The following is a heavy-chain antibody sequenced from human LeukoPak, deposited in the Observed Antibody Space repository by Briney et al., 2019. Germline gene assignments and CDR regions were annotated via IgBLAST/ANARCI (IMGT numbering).Heavy chain of an antibody. CDR2: INSDGSST. CDR1: GFTFSSYW. J-gene: IGHJ4*02. D-gene: IGHD1-26*01. Sequence: PGGSLRLSCAASGFTFSSYWMHWVRQAPGKGLVWVSRINSDGSSTSYADSVKGRFTISRDNAKNTLYLQMNSLRAEDTAVYYCAKANVVGAISFFDCWGQGTLVTVSS. V-gene: IGHV3-74*01. CDR3: AKANVVGAISFFDC.